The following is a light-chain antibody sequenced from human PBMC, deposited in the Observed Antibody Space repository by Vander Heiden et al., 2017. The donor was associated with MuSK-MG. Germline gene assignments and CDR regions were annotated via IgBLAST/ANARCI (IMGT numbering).Light chain of an antibody. CDR3: QQYNDWPPLT. CDR2: GAS. J-gene: IGKJ4*01. CDR1: QSINSN. V-gene: IGKV3-15*01. Sequence: EMVMTQSPATLSVSPGERATISCRASQSINSNLAWYQQIPGQGPRLLIYGASTRATGIPARFSGSGSGTEFTLTISSLQSEDFAVYYCQQYNDWPPLTFGGGTKVEIK.